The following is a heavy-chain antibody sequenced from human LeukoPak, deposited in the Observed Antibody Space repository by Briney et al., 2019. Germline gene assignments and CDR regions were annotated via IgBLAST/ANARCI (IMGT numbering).Heavy chain of an antibody. V-gene: IGHV3-20*04. Sequence: QPGGSLRLSCAASGFTFDDYGMSWVRQAPGKGLEWVSGINWNGGSTGYADSVKGRFTISRDNSKNTLDLQMNSLRAEDTAVYYCASSPHYYGSGSYPYYFDYWGQGTLVTVSS. CDR3: ASSPHYYGSGSYPYYFDY. J-gene: IGHJ4*02. CDR1: GFTFDDYG. CDR2: INWNGGST. D-gene: IGHD3-10*01.